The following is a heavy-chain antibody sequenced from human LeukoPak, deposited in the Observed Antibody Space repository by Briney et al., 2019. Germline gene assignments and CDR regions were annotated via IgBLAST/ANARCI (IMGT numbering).Heavy chain of an antibody. CDR2: IIPVLGIA. D-gene: IGHD5-12*01. V-gene: IGHV1-69*04. J-gene: IGHJ5*02. Sequence: SVKVSCKASGGTFSSYAISWVRQAPGQGLEWMGRIIPVLGIADYAQKFRGTVTITADRSTYTAYMELSSLRSEDTAVYYCASGGYTYGQIYWFDPWGQGTLVTVSS. CDR1: GGTFSSYA. CDR3: ASGGYTYGQIYWFDP.